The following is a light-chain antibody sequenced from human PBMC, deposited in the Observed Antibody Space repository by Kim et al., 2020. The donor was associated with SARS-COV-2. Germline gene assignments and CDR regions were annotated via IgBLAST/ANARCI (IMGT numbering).Light chain of an antibody. Sequence: VSPGQTAIITCSGDKLGDKYACWYQQKPGQSPVLVIYQDSKRPSGIPERFSGSNSGNTATLTISGTQAMDEADYYCQAWDSSTVVFGGGTKLTVL. CDR3: QAWDSSTVV. CDR2: QDS. V-gene: IGLV3-1*01. CDR1: KLGDKY. J-gene: IGLJ2*01.